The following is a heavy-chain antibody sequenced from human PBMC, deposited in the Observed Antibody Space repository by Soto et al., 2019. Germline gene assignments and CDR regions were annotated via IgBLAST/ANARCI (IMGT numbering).Heavy chain of an antibody. CDR2: IVVGSGNT. D-gene: IGHD3-10*01. Sequence: QVQLVQSGPEVKKPGTSVKVSCKASGFTFTSSAVQWVRQARGQRLEWIGWIVVGSGNTNYAQKVQKSVTNARNMSTTTAYKQLSSPRSEDTAVYYCTAEIVVEGVIYGYGMDVWGQGTTVTVSS. CDR3: TAEIVVEGVIYGYGMDV. V-gene: IGHV1-58*01. CDR1: GFTFTSSA. J-gene: IGHJ6*02.